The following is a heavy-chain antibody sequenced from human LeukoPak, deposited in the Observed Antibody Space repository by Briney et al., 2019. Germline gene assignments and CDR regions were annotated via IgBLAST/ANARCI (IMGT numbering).Heavy chain of an antibody. Sequence: TGGPLRLSCAASGFTVSSNYMSWVRQAPGKGLEWVSVIYSGGSTYYADSVKGRFTISRDNSKNTLYLQMNSLRAEDTAVYYCASTFYGDSPPYWGQGTLVTVSS. CDR1: GFTVSSNY. J-gene: IGHJ4*02. D-gene: IGHD4-17*01. CDR3: ASTFYGDSPPY. CDR2: IYSGGST. V-gene: IGHV3-66*01.